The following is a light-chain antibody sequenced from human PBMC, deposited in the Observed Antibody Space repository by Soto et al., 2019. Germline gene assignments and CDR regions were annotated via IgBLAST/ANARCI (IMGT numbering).Light chain of an antibody. CDR1: QSFGSW. CDR2: DIS. V-gene: IGKV1-5*01. Sequence: DIQMTQSPSTLSASVGDTGTITCRASQSFGSWLAWYQQKPGQAPKLLIYDISTLEYGVPSRFSGSGSGTEFTLTIISLQPDDFATYYCQQYNTSPSTFGQGTKVDIK. J-gene: IGKJ2*02. CDR3: QQYNTSPST.